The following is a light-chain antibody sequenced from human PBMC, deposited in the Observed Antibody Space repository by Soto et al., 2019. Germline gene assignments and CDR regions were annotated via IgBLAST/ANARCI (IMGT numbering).Light chain of an antibody. Sequence: EIVLTQSPATLSLSPGERATLSCRASQSVSSYLAWYQQKPGQAPRLLIYDASNRATGIPARFSGSGSGTDFTLTISSLEPDDFAVYYCQQRSNWPWTFGQGTKV. CDR2: DAS. J-gene: IGKJ1*01. V-gene: IGKV3-11*01. CDR3: QQRSNWPWT. CDR1: QSVSSY.